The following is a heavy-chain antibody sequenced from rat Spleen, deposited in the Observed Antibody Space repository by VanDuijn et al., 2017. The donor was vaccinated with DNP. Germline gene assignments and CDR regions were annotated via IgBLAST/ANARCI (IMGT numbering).Heavy chain of an antibody. CDR3: ARGPNYGGYADYFDY. Sequence: EVKLVESGGGLVQPGRSLILSCAASGFNFNDYWMVWVRQAPGKGLEWIGEINKDSPTIDYTPSLKDKFTISRDNAQNTLYLQVNKLGSEDTAIYYCARGPNYGGYADYFDYWGQGVMVTVSS. J-gene: IGHJ2*01. V-gene: IGHV4-2*01. CDR1: GFNFNDYW. D-gene: IGHD1-3*01. CDR2: INKDSPTI.